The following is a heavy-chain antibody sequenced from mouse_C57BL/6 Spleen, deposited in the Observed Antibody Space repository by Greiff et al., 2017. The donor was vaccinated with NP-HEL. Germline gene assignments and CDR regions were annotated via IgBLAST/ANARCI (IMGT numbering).Heavy chain of an antibody. D-gene: IGHD2-1*01. CDR1: GYTFTSYW. J-gene: IGHJ4*01. V-gene: IGHV1-52*01. Sequence: QVQLQQPGAELVRPGSSVKLSCKASGYTFTSYWMHWVKQRPIQGLEWIGNIDPSDSETHYNQKFKDKATLTVDKSSSTAYMQLSSLTSEDSAVYDGARSYGNYGAMDYWGQGTSVTVSS. CDR2: IDPSDSET. CDR3: ARSYGNYGAMDY.